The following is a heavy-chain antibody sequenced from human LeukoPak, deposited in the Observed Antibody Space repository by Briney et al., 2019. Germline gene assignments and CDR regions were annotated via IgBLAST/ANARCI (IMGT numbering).Heavy chain of an antibody. CDR1: GFTFSNYA. Sequence: GGSLRLSCAASGFTFSNYAMSWVRQAPGKGLEWVSGINVSGGSTFYADSVRGRFTISRDNSKNTLYLQMNSLRAEDTAVYYCAKDLNFWGQGTLVTVSS. D-gene: IGHD2/OR15-2a*01. CDR2: INVSGGST. V-gene: IGHV3-23*01. CDR3: AKDLNF. J-gene: IGHJ4*02.